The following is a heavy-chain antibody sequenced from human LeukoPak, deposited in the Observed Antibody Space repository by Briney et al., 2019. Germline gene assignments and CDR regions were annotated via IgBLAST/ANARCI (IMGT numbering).Heavy chain of an antibody. V-gene: IGHV3-21*01. Sequence: GESLRLSCAASGFTFSSYSMNWVRQAPGKGLEWVSSISSSSSYIYYADSVKGRFTISRDNAKNSLYLQMNSLRAEDTAVYYCARDNTYDYVWGSYRYPDYWGQGTLVTVSS. CDR1: GFTFSSYS. CDR3: ARDNTYDYVWGSYRYPDY. J-gene: IGHJ4*02. CDR2: ISSSSSYI. D-gene: IGHD3-16*02.